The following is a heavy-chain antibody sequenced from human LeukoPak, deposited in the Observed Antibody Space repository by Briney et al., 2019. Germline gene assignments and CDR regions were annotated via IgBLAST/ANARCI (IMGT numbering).Heavy chain of an antibody. J-gene: IGHJ4*02. V-gene: IGHV5-51*01. D-gene: IGHD2-2*01. CDR1: GYSFTSYW. CDR3: ARRQGCSSTSCPPDY. Sequence: GESLQISCKGSGYSFTSYWIGWVRQMPGKGLEWMGIIYPGDSDTRYSPSFQGQVTISADKSINTAYLQWSSLKASDTAMYYCARRQGCSSTSCPPDYWGQGTLVTVSP. CDR2: IYPGDSDT.